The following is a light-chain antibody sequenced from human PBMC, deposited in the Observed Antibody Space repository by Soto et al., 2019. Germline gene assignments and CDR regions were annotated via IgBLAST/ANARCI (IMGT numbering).Light chain of an antibody. CDR1: RSNSGGNS. CDR3: GSWDSSLGAYV. V-gene: IGLV1-51*01. J-gene: IGLJ1*01. CDR2: DDN. Sequence: QSVLTQPPSVSAAPEQKVTISCSGSRSNSGGNSVSWDQQLPGSAPKLIIYDDNKRPSGIPDRFSGFKSGTSANLGITGLQTGDEADYYCGSWDSSLGAYVFGTGTKVTVL.